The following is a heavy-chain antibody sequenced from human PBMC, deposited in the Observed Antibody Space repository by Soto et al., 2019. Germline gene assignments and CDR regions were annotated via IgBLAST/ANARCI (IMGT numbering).Heavy chain of an antibody. J-gene: IGHJ5*02. Sequence: GGSLRLSCAASGFTFDDYGMTWVRQAPGKGLEWVSGINGNGRSTFYADSVKGRFSISRDNSKNSLYLQMNSLRAEDTALYYCARGRIAMEFDPWGQGTLVTVSS. D-gene: IGHD6-19*01. V-gene: IGHV3-20*04. CDR2: INGNGRST. CDR1: GFTFDDYG. CDR3: ARGRIAMEFDP.